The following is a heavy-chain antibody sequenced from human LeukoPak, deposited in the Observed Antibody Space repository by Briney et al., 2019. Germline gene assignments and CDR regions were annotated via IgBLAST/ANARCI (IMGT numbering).Heavy chain of an antibody. Sequence: PGGSLRLSCAASRFTFSSYSMNWVRQAPGKGLEWVSSISSSSSYIYYADSVRGRFTISRDNAKNSLYLQMNSLRAEDTAVYYCARDQLYEDTAMLNTDYWGQGTLVTVSS. CDR1: RFTFSSYS. CDR2: ISSSSSYI. J-gene: IGHJ4*02. CDR3: ARDQLYEDTAMLNTDY. D-gene: IGHD5-18*01. V-gene: IGHV3-21*01.